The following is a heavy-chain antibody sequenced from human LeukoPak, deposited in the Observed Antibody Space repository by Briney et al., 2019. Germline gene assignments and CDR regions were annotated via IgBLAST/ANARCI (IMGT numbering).Heavy chain of an antibody. Sequence: KPGGSLRLSCAASGFTFSSYTMNWVRQAPGKGLEWVSSISSTSAYIYYADSVKGRFTISRDNVDNVVYLQMNSLGAEDTAVYYCARVAVSGPTGWFDSWGQGTLVIVSS. CDR2: ISSTSAYI. J-gene: IGHJ5*01. V-gene: IGHV3-21*01. CDR1: GFTFSSYT. CDR3: ARVAVSGPTGWFDS. D-gene: IGHD2-8*02.